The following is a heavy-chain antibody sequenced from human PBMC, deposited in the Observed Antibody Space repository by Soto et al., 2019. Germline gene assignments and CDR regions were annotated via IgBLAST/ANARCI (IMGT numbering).Heavy chain of an antibody. J-gene: IGHJ4*02. D-gene: IGHD6-19*01. CDR2: IYTSGDT. V-gene: IGHV3-53*01. CDR3: ARGIAVAAYYFDC. Sequence: GGSLRLSCAASGFTVSNNYMSWVRQAPGKGLEWVSTIYTSGDTYYADSVKGRFTIFRDNSKNTVFLQMNSLRAEDTAEYYCARGIAVAAYYFDCWGQGTLVTVSS. CDR1: GFTVSNNY.